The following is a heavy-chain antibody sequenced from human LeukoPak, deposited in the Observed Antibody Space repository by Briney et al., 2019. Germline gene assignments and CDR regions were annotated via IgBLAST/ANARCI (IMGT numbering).Heavy chain of an antibody. Sequence: ASVKVSCKASGGTFSSYAISWVRQAPGQGLEWMGGIIPIFGTANYAQKFQGRITITADESTSTAYMELSSLRSEDTAVYYCARSPKGWYYYYYYMDVWGKGTTVTISS. V-gene: IGHV1-69*13. CDR1: GGTFSSYA. J-gene: IGHJ6*03. CDR3: ARSPKGWYYYYYYMDV. D-gene: IGHD6-19*01. CDR2: IIPIFGTA.